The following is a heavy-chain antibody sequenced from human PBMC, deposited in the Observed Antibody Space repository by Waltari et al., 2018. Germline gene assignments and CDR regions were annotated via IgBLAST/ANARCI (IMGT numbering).Heavy chain of an antibody. D-gene: IGHD1-20*01. CDR1: GFTFSSNA. J-gene: IGHJ5*02. CDR2: ISSNGGST. CDR3: ARDRGNWNDVWFDP. V-gene: IGHV3-64*07. Sequence: EVQLVESGGGLVRLGGPRSPPVEPPGFTFSSNARHWVPQAPGKGLEYVSAISSNGGSTYYADSVKGRFTISRDNSKNTLYLQMGSLRAEDMAVYYCARDRGNWNDVWFDPWGQGTLVTVSS.